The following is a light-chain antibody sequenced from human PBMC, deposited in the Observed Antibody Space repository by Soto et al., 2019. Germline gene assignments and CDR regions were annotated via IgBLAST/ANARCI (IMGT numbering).Light chain of an antibody. V-gene: IGKV3-15*01. CDR3: QQYNEWPLT. J-gene: IGKJ4*01. CDR2: HAS. Sequence: EIVMTQSPATLSVSPGERATLSCRASESVSNNLAWYRQKFGQAPRLLIYHASPRATGIPARFSGSGSGTELTLTISSLQSEDFALYYCQQYNEWPLTFGGGTKVEIK. CDR1: ESVSNN.